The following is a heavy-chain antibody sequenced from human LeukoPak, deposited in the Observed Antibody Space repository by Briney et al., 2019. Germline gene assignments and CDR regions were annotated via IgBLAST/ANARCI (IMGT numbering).Heavy chain of an antibody. D-gene: IGHD3-10*01. CDR3: ARNKFFGSPFDY. CDR1: GGSISSYY. Sequence: SETLSLTCTVSGGSISSYYWSWIRQPAGKGLEWIGRIYTSGSSNYNPSLKSRVTMSVDTSKNQFSLKLSSVTAADTAVYYCARNKFFGSPFDYWGQGTLVTVSS. V-gene: IGHV4-4*07. J-gene: IGHJ4*02. CDR2: IYTSGSS.